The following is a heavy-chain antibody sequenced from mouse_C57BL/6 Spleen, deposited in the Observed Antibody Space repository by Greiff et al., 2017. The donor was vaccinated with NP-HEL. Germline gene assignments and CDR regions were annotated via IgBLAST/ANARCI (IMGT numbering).Heavy chain of an antibody. D-gene: IGHD2-4*01. CDR2: ISYSGST. CDR1: GYSITSGYD. J-gene: IGHJ3*01. Sequence: EVKLQESGPGMVKPSPSLSLTCTVTGYSITSGYDWHWIRHFPGNKLEWMGYISYSGSTNYNPSLKSRISITHDTSKNHFFLKLNSVTTEDTATYDCAIDYDYGRGFAYWGQGTLVTVSA. V-gene: IGHV3-1*01. CDR3: AIDYDYGRGFAY.